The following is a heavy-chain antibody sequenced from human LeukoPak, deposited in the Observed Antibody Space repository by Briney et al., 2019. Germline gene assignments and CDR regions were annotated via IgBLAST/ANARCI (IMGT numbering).Heavy chain of an antibody. D-gene: IGHD3-9*01. CDR2: IYTSGST. V-gene: IGHV4-61*02. CDR1: GGSISSGSYY. J-gene: IGHJ6*03. CDR3: ARENVLRYFDWLQYYYYYMDV. Sequence: PSETLSLTCTVSGGSISSGSYYWSWIRQPAGKGLEWIGRIYTSGSTNYNPSLKSRVTISVDTSKNQFSLKLSSVTAADTAVYYCARENVLRYFDWLQYYYYYMDVWGKGTTVTISS.